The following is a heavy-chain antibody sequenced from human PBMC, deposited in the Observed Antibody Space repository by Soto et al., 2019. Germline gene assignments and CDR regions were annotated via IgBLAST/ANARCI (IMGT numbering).Heavy chain of an antibody. D-gene: IGHD1-26*01. Sequence: GGSLRLSCAASGFTFSSYAMHWVRQAPGKGLEWVAVISYDGSNKYYADSVKGRFTISRDNSKNTLYLQMNSLRAEDTAVYYCARAGVGASRGRSAWGQGTLVTVSS. CDR2: ISYDGSNK. V-gene: IGHV3-30-3*01. J-gene: IGHJ5*02. CDR1: GFTFSSYA. CDR3: ARAGVGASRGRSA.